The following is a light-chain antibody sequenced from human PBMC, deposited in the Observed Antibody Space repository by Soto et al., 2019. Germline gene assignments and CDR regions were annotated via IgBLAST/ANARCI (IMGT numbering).Light chain of an antibody. V-gene: IGKV3-15*01. CDR1: QNVYNN. Sequence: EIVMTQSPATLSVSPGEGATLSCKASQNVYNNLAWYQQRPGQPPRLLIYDASTRATGISARFSGSGYGTEFTLTISRLQSEDFAVYFCQQCRNWPLTFGGGTKVEMK. CDR3: QQCRNWPLT. J-gene: IGKJ4*01. CDR2: DAS.